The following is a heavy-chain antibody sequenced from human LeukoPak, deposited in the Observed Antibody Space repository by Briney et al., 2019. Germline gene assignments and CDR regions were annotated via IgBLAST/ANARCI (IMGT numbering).Heavy chain of an antibody. CDR1: GFTFSSYS. CDR3: ARGPRHKYYDSSGSIDY. Sequence: GGSLRLSCAASGFTFSSYSMNWVRQAPGKGLEWVSYISSSSSTIYYADSVKGRFTISRDNAKNSLYLQMNSLRAEDTAVYYCARGPRHKYYDSSGSIDYWGQGTLVTVSS. D-gene: IGHD3-22*01. CDR2: ISSSSSTI. J-gene: IGHJ4*02. V-gene: IGHV3-48*04.